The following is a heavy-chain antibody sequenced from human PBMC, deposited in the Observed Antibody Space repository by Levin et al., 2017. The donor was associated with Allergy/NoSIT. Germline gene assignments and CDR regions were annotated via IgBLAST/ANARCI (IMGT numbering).Heavy chain of an antibody. CDR1: GFTFGDYA. D-gene: IGHD1-26*01. J-gene: IGHJ4*02. Sequence: PGGSLRLSCTASGFTFGDYAMSWVRQAPGKGLEWVGFIRSKAYGGTTEYAASVKGRFTISRDDSKSIAYLQMNSLKTEDTAVYYCTRVPSGSLPSPFDYWGQGTLVTVSS. CDR2: IRSKAYGGTT. CDR3: TRVPSGSLPSPFDY. V-gene: IGHV3-49*04.